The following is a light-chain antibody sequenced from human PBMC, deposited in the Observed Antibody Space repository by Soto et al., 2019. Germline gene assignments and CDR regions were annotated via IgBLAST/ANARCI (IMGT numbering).Light chain of an antibody. CDR3: KQGTHWPWT. J-gene: IGKJ1*01. CDR1: QSLIHSDGNTY. Sequence: DVVMTQSPLSLPVTLGQPASISCRSSQSLIHSDGNTYLTWFQQRPGQSPRRLIYKVSDRDSGVPDRFRGSGSGTDFTLKISRVEAEDVGVYYCKQGTHWPWTFGQGTEVEIK. CDR2: KVS. V-gene: IGKV2-30*02.